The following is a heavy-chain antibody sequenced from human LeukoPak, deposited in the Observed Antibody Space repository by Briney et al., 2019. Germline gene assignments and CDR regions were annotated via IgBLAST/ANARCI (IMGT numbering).Heavy chain of an antibody. CDR1: GYTLTELS. D-gene: IGHD1-26*01. Sequence: ASVKVSCKVSGYTLTELSMHWVRQAPGKGLEWMGGFDPEDGETIYAQKFQGRVIMTENTSTDTAYMELNSLRAEDTAVYYCAKDGGGGIVGATADYWGQGTLVTVSS. CDR3: AKDGGGGIVGATADY. CDR2: FDPEDGET. J-gene: IGHJ4*02. V-gene: IGHV1-24*01.